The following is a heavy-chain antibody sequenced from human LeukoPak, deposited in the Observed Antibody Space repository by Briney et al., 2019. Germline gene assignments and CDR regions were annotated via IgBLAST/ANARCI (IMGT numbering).Heavy chain of an antibody. CDR3: ASRAPYSSGWYYFDY. Sequence: GGSLRLSCAASGFTVSSNYMSWVRQAPGKGLEWDSVIYSGGSTYYADSVKGRFTISRDNSKNTLYLQMNSLRGEDTAVYYCASRAPYSSGWYYFDYWGQGTLVTVSS. CDR1: GFTVSSNY. D-gene: IGHD6-19*01. V-gene: IGHV3-66*02. CDR2: IYSGGST. J-gene: IGHJ4*02.